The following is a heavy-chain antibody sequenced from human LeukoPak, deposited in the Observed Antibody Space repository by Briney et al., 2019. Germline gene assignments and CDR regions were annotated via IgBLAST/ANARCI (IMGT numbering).Heavy chain of an antibody. CDR3: AREAVPAGLFGHYYLDV. Sequence: ASVKVSCKASGYTFSGYYMHWVRQAPGQGLEWMGWINPNRGGTDYAQKFQGRVTMTRDTSISTAYMELSRLRSDDTAVYYCAREAVPAGLFGHYYLDVWGKGTTVTVSS. CDR1: GYTFSGYY. J-gene: IGHJ6*03. CDR2: INPNRGGT. V-gene: IGHV1-2*02. D-gene: IGHD2-2*01.